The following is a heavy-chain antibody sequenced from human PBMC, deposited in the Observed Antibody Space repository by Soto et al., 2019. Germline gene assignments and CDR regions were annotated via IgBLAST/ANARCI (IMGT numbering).Heavy chain of an antibody. CDR1: GGSVSSGGYY. CDR2: IHYSGIS. Sequence: QLQLQESGPGLVKPSETLSLICNVSGGSVSSGGYYWAWIRQPPGKGLEWIASIHYSGISYYNPSLKSTLLISLDTSKNQFSLNLNSVTAADTAVYYCARGKWTFDSWGQGTLVTVSS. V-gene: IGHV4-39*01. J-gene: IGHJ4*02. D-gene: IGHD2-8*01. CDR3: ARGKWTFDS.